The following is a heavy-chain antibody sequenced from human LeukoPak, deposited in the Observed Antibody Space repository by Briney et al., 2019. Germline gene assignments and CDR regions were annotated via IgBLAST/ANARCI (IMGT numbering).Heavy chain of an antibody. CDR2: INHRGIT. Sequence: SQTLPLTCVVYGGSFSDYYWSWIRQPPGKGLEWIGEINHRGITNYNPSLTSRVTISVDTSKNQFSLNLTSLTAADTAVYYCARRSTSCLDYWGQGTLVTVSS. CDR3: ARRSTSCLDY. V-gene: IGHV4-34*01. D-gene: IGHD2-2*01. J-gene: IGHJ4*02. CDR1: GGSFSDYY.